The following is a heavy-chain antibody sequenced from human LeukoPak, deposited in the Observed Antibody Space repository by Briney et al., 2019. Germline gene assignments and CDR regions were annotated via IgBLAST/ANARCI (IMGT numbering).Heavy chain of an antibody. Sequence: GGSLRLSCAASGFASSSYWMHWVRHVPGKGLVWVSRISGDGTARNYADSVKGRFTISRDDAKNTVDLQMNSLRGEDTAVYYCVRGRGSYGWFDPWGQGTLVPVSS. CDR2: ISGDGTAR. J-gene: IGHJ5*02. CDR1: GFASSSYW. CDR3: VRGRGSYGWFDP. D-gene: IGHD3-10*01. V-gene: IGHV3-74*01.